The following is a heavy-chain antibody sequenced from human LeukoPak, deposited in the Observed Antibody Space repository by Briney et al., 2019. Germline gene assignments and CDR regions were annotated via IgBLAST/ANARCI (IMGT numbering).Heavy chain of an antibody. V-gene: IGHV4-39*01. D-gene: IGHD3-22*01. CDR3: ARYWGPYDNSGAYFDY. Sequence: SSETLSLTCTVSGDSISSSSYYWVWLRQPPGKGLEWIATIHYTGSTYYNPSLKSRVTISVDTSKNQFSLKPSSVTAADTAMYYCARYWGPYDNSGAYFDYWGQGTLVTVSS. J-gene: IGHJ4*02. CDR1: GDSISSSSYY. CDR2: IHYTGST.